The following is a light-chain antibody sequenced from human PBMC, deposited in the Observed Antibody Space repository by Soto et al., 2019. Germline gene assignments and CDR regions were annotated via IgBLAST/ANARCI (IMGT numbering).Light chain of an antibody. V-gene: IGKV1-39*01. Sequence: DMEMTQSPSSLSASVGDRVTITCRASQSISNYLNWYQHKPGKVPKLLIYAASSLQSGVPTRFIGSGSGTDFTLTINSLQPEDFATYYCQQSYGTPLTFGGGTKMEIK. J-gene: IGKJ4*01. CDR3: QQSYGTPLT. CDR2: AAS. CDR1: QSISNY.